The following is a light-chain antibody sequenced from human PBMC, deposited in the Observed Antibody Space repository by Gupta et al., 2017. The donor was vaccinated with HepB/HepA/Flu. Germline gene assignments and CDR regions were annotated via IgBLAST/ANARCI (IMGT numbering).Light chain of an antibody. CDR2: EVS. V-gene: IGLV2-8*01. CDR3: SSYAGSNRV. CDR1: SSDVGGYNY. J-gene: IGLJ3*02. Sequence: QSALTQPPSTSGSPGQSVTIFCTGTSSDVGGYNYVSWYQQHPGKAPKLMIYEVSKRPSGVPDRFSGSKSGNTASLTVSGPQAEDEADYYCSSYAGSNRVFGGGTKLTVL.